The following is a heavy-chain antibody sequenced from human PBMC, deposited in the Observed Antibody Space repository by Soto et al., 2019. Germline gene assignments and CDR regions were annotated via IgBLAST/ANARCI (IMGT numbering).Heavy chain of an antibody. Sequence: SETLSLTCTVSGGSISSYYWSWIRQPPGKGLEWIGEINHSGSTNYNPSLKSRVTISVDTSKNQFSLRLSSVTAADTAVYYCARKEVGATNPAWFDPWGQGTLVTVSS. CDR3: ARKEVGATNPAWFDP. V-gene: IGHV4-34*01. J-gene: IGHJ5*02. D-gene: IGHD1-26*01. CDR1: GGSISSYY. CDR2: INHSGST.